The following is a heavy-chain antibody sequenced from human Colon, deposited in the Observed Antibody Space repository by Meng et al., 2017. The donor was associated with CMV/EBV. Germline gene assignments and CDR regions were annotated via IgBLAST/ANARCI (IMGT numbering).Heavy chain of an antibody. CDR3: ARDTPHNAFEP. D-gene: IGHD2-15*01. V-gene: IGHV3-30*14. CDR2: ISYDASNK. CDR1: GFTLNSYG. J-gene: IGHJ5*02. Sequence: GESLKISCAASGFTLNSYGFHWVRQAPGQGLEWVTFISYDASNKYYADSVRGRFTVSRDNARNTVYLQMNNLRDEDTAVYYCARDTPHNAFEPWGHGTLVTVSS.